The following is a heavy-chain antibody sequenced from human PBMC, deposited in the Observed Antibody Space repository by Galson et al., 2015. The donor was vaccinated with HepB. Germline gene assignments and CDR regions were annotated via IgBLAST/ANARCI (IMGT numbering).Heavy chain of an antibody. V-gene: IGHV3-72*01. J-gene: IGHJ6*02. Sequence: SLRLSCAASGFTFSDHYMDWVRQAPGKGLEWVGRTRNKANSYTTEYAASVKGRFTISRDDSKNSLYPQMNSLKTEDTAVYYCARGGLTGYYYYYYYGMDVWGQGTTVTVSS. D-gene: IGHD3-9*01. CDR3: ARGGLTGYYYYYYYGMDV. CDR1: GFTFSDHY. CDR2: TRNKANSYTT.